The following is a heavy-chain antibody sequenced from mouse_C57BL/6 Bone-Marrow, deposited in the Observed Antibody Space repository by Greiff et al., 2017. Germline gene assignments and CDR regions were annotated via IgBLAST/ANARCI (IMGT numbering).Heavy chain of an antibody. V-gene: IGHV1-64*01. CDR1: GYAFSSSW. CDR3: ARPVDY. CDR2: IHPNSGST. J-gene: IGHJ2*01. Sequence: QVQLQQSGPELVKPGASVKISCKASGYAFSSSWMNWVKPRPGQGLEWIGMIHPNSGSTNYNEKFKSKATLTVDKSSSTAYMQLSSLTSEDSAVYYCARPVDYWGQGSTLTVSS.